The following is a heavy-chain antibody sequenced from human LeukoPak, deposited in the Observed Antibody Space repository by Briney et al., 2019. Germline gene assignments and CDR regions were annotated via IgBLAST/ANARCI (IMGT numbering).Heavy chain of an antibody. CDR1: GFTFSSYA. Sequence: PGGSLRLSCAASGFTFSSYAMGWVRQAPGKGLEWVSSLTGSDGSTYYADSVKGRCTISRDNSKNTLYLQMNSLRAEDTALYYCAKVGTTYYYYYMDVWGKGTTVTVSS. CDR2: LTGSDGST. J-gene: IGHJ6*03. D-gene: IGHD1-7*01. CDR3: AKVGTTYYYYYMDV. V-gene: IGHV3-23*01.